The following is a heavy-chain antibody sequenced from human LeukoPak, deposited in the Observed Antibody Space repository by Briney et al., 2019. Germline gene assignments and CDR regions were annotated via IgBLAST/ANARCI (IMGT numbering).Heavy chain of an antibody. Sequence: SVKFSCKASGGTFSSYAISWVRQAPGQGLEWMGRIIPILGIANYAQKFQGRVTITADKSTSTAYMELSSLRSEDTAVYYCARDPGIGVGYFDLWGRGTLVTVSS. V-gene: IGHV1-69*04. J-gene: IGHJ2*01. CDR1: GGTFSSYA. CDR2: IIPILGIA. CDR3: ARDPGIGVGYFDL. D-gene: IGHD3-3*01.